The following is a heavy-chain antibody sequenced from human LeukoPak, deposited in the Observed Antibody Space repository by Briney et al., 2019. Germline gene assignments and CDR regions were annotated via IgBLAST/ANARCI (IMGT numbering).Heavy chain of an antibody. CDR1: GFTFSSYS. Sequence: PGGSLRLSCAASGFTFSSYSMNWVRQAPGKGLEWISSISSSSYIYYADSVKGRFTISRDNAKNSLYLQMNSLRAEDTAVYYCARGREHCSGGSCYLDAFDIWGQGTMVTVSS. D-gene: IGHD2-15*01. CDR2: ISSSSYI. CDR3: ARGREHCSGGSCYLDAFDI. V-gene: IGHV3-21*01. J-gene: IGHJ3*02.